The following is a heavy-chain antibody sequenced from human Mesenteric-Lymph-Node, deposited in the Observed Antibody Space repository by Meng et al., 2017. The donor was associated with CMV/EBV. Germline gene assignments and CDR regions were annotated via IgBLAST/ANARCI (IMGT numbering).Heavy chain of an antibody. Sequence: GESLKISCAASGFTFSSYSMNWVRQAPGKGLEWVSSISSSSSYIYYADSVKGRFTISRDNAKNSLYLQMNSLRAEDTAVYYCTTHNAEGFYGVDVWGQGTTVTVSS. CDR3: TTHNAEGFYGVDV. V-gene: IGHV3-21*01. CDR1: GFTFSSYS. J-gene: IGHJ6*02. CDR2: ISSSSSYI. D-gene: IGHD1-14*01.